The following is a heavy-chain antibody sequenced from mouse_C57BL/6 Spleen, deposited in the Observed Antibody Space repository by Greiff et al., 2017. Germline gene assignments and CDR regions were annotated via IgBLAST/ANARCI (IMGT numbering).Heavy chain of an antibody. D-gene: IGHD4-1*01. J-gene: IGHJ4*01. Sequence: QVQLQQPGAELVKPGASVKLSCKASGYTFTSYWMHWVKQRPGQGLEWIGMIHPNSGSTNYNEKFKSKATLTVDKSSSTAYMQLSSLTSEDSAVYYCEREGANWTYAMDYWGQGTSVTVSS. CDR3: EREGANWTYAMDY. CDR1: GYTFTSYW. CDR2: IHPNSGST. V-gene: IGHV1-64*01.